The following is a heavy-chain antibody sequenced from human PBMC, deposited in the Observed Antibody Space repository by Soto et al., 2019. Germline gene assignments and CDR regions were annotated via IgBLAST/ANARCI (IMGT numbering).Heavy chain of an antibody. J-gene: IGHJ3*02. Sequence: ASVKVSCKASGYTFTSYGISWVRQAPGQGLEWMGWISAYNGNTNYAQKLQGRVTMTTDTSTSTAYMELRSLRSDDTAVYYCARDRMYGIAAAGDAFDIWGQGTMVTVSS. D-gene: IGHD6-13*01. CDR1: GYTFTSYG. V-gene: IGHV1-18*01. CDR2: ISAYNGNT. CDR3: ARDRMYGIAAAGDAFDI.